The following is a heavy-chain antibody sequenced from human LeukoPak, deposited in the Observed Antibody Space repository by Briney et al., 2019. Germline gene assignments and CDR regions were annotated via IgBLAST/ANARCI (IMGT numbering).Heavy chain of an antibody. CDR1: GFNFSDYE. D-gene: IGHD4-17*01. Sequence: GGSLRLSCAASGFNFSDYEMNWLRQAPGKGLEWLSYTSTGGRTVKYADSVKGRFTIPRDNARSSLYLQMTNLRVEDTAVYFCARGGTVTYYFDHWGQGILVAV. CDR2: TSTGGRTV. J-gene: IGHJ4*02. CDR3: ARGGTVTYYFDH. V-gene: IGHV3-48*03.